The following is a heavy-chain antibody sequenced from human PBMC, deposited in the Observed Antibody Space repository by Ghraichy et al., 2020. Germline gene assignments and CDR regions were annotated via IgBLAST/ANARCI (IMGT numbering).Heavy chain of an antibody. V-gene: IGHV3-7*05. CDR2: IKQDGSEK. D-gene: IGHD3-9*01. CDR1: GFTFSSYW. Sequence: GGSLRLSCAASGFTFSSYWMSWVRQAPGKGLEWVANIKQDGSEKYYVDSVKGRFTISRDNAKNSLYLQMNSLRAEDTAVYYCARENGWYFDWYYYYYGMDVWGQGTTVTVSS. CDR3: ARENGWYFDWYYYYYGMDV. J-gene: IGHJ6*02.